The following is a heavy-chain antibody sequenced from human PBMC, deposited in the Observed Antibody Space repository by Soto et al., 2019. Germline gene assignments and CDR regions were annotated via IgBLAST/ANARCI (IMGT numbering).Heavy chain of an antibody. V-gene: IGHV3-23*01. J-gene: IGHJ3*02. D-gene: IGHD1-1*01. Sequence: PGGSLRLSCAASGFTFSSYAMSWVRQAPGKGLEWVSAISGSGGSTYYADSVKGRFTISRDNSKNTLYLQMNSLRAEDTAVYYCAKDQVIWNDHPDAFDIWGQGTMVTVSS. CDR3: AKDQVIWNDHPDAFDI. CDR2: ISGSGGST. CDR1: GFTFSSYA.